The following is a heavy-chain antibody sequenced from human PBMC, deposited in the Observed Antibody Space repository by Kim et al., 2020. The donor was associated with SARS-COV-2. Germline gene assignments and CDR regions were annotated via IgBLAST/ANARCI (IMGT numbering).Heavy chain of an antibody. V-gene: IGHV3-33*05. CDR1: GFTFSSYG. D-gene: IGHD3-16*02. CDR3: ARALPYYYYGMDV. Sequence: GGSLRLSCAASGFTFSSYGMNWVRQAPGKGLEGGAVISYDGSNKYYADSVKGRFTISRDNSKNTLYLQMNSLRAEDTAVYYCARALPYYYYGMDVWGQGTTVTVSS. CDR2: ISYDGSNK. J-gene: IGHJ6*02.